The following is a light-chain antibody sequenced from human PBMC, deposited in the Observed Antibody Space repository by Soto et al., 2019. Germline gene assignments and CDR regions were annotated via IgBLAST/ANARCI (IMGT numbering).Light chain of an antibody. CDR1: QSISSSS. J-gene: IGKJ4*01. Sequence: EIVLAQSPGTLSLSPGERATLSCRASQSISSSSFAWYQQKPGHAPSLVIYAASTLATGIPNRFRGSGSGTDFTLTISRLEREDFAMYYCQQFGTSPLTFGGGTTLEI. V-gene: IGKV3-20*01. CDR3: QQFGTSPLT. CDR2: AAS.